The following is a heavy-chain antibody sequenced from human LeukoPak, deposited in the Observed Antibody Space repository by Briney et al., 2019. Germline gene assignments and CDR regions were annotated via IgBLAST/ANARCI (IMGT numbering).Heavy chain of an antibody. CDR1: GFTFDDYA. J-gene: IGHJ4*02. Sequence: GGSLRLSCAASGFTFDDYAMHWVRHAPGKGLEWVSGISWNSGSIGYADSVKGRFTISRDNAKNSLYLQMNSLRAEDTALYYCAKATRTAVAGSFDYWGQGTLVTVSS. CDR3: AKATRTAVAGSFDY. V-gene: IGHV3-9*01. D-gene: IGHD6-19*01. CDR2: ISWNSGSI.